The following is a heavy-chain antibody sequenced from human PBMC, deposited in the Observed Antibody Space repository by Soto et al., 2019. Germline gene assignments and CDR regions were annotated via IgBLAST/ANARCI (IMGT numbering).Heavy chain of an antibody. CDR2: ISSSSSYI. J-gene: IGHJ5*01. D-gene: IGHD2-15*01. V-gene: IGHV3-21*01. CDR3: ARDRRRDIVVVVAAISSSNHHPANWFDL. CDR1: GFTFSSYS. Sequence: PGGSLRLSCAASGFTFSSYSMNWVRQAPGKGLEWVSSISSSSSYIYYADSVKGRFTISRDNAKNSLYLQMNSLRAEDTAVYYCARDRRRDIVVVVAAISSSNHHPANWFDLWGPATLVTVFS.